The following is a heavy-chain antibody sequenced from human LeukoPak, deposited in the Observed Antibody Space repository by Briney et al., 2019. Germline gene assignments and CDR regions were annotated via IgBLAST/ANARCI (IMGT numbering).Heavy chain of an antibody. Sequence: PGGSLRLSCAASGFTFSSYWMSWVRQAPGKGLERVANIKKDGSEKYYVDSVKGRFTISRDNAKNSLYLQMNSLRAEDTAVYYCAREIYGDYWGVWFDPWGQGTLVTVSS. J-gene: IGHJ5*02. D-gene: IGHD4-17*01. CDR3: AREIYGDYWGVWFDP. CDR2: IKKDGSEK. V-gene: IGHV3-7*01. CDR1: GFTFSSYW.